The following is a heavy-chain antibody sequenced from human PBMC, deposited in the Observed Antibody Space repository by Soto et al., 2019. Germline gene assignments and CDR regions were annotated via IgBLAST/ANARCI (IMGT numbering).Heavy chain of an antibody. J-gene: IGHJ5*02. V-gene: IGHV3-30-3*01. Sequence: QVQLVESGGGVVQPGRSLRLSCAASGFTFSSYAMHWVRQAPGKGLEWVTVISYDGNNKYYVDSVEGRFTISRDNSKNTLYLQMNSLRTEDTGVYYCARSQPTTVTSPRADPWGQGTLVTVSS. CDR2: ISYDGNNK. CDR3: ARSQPTTVTSPRADP. CDR1: GFTFSSYA. D-gene: IGHD4-17*01.